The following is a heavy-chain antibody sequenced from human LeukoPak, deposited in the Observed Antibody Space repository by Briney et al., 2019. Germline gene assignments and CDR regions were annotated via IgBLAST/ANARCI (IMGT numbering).Heavy chain of an antibody. D-gene: IGHD1-1*01. Sequence: ASVKVSCKASGYTFTNYVMNWVRQAPGQGLEWMGWINTNTGNPTYAQGFTGRFVFSLDTSVSTAYLQISSLKAEDTAVYYCARNEKQPDYYYYYGMDVWGQGTTVTVSS. CDR1: GYTFTNYV. CDR2: INTNTGNP. CDR3: ARNEKQPDYYYYYGMDV. J-gene: IGHJ6*02. V-gene: IGHV7-4-1*02.